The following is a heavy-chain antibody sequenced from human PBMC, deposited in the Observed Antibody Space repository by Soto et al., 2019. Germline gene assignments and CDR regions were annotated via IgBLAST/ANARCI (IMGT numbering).Heavy chain of an antibody. CDR3: ARTVLGPDLLADSFVDYYYYMDV. CDR1: GGSISNFY. V-gene: IGHV4-59*08. Sequence: SETLSLTCTVSGGSISNFYWSWIRQPPGKGLEWIGYVYYTGSTSYNPPLKRRVTFSADSSRGQFSLRLNSVTAADTAVYYCARTVLGPDLLADSFVDYYYYMDVWGQGTTVT. J-gene: IGHJ6*03. CDR2: VYYTGST. D-gene: IGHD3-9*01.